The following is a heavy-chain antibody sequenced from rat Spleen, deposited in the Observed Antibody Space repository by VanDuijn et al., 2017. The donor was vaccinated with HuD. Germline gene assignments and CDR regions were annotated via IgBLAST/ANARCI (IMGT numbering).Heavy chain of an antibody. D-gene: IGHD1-12*03. Sequence: EVQLVESGGGSLQPGRSMKLSCAASGFTFSKYDMAWVRQAPTKGLEWVASISPSGAISNYRDSVKGRFTISRDKAKSTLYLQMDSLRSEDTATYYCTRQTGSLFDYWGQGVMVTVSS. CDR1: GFTFSKYD. J-gene: IGHJ2*01. CDR3: TRQTGSLFDY. V-gene: IGHV5-25*01. CDR2: ISPSGAIS.